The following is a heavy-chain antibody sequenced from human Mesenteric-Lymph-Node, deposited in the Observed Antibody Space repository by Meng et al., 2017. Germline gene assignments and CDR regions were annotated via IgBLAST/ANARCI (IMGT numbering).Heavy chain of an antibody. V-gene: IGHV4-30-4*01. D-gene: IGHD3-22*01. CDR3: ARTHFYDSSNYGFDY. CDR1: GGSISSGDYY. J-gene: IGHJ4*02. CDR2: ISYSGST. Sequence: VQLQASGPGLVKPSQAPSLTCTVSGGSISSGDYYWSWIRQPPGKGLEWIGYISYSGSTYYNPSLKSRVTISVDTSKNQFSLKLSSVTAADTAVYYCARTHFYDSSNYGFDYWGQGTLVTVSS.